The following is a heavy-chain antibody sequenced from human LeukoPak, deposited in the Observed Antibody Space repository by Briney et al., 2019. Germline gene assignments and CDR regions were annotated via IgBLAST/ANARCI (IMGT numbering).Heavy chain of an antibody. Sequence: SETLSLTCTVSGGSISSYYWSWIRQPAGEGLEWIGRIYTSGSTNYNPSLKSRVTMSVDTSKNQFSLKLSSVTAADTAVYYCARGLRDSSGYYPRAAYYYGMDVWGQGTTVTVSS. V-gene: IGHV4-4*07. J-gene: IGHJ6*02. CDR3: ARGLRDSSGYYPRAAYYYGMDV. CDR1: GGSISSYY. CDR2: IYTSGST. D-gene: IGHD3-22*01.